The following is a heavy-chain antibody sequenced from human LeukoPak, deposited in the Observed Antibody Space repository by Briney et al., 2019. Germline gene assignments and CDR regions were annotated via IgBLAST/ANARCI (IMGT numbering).Heavy chain of an antibody. Sequence: GRSLRLSCAASGFTFSSYGMHWVRQAPGKGLEWVAVIWYDGSNKYYADSVKGRFTISRDNSKNTLYLQMNSLRAEDTAVYYCARDGELAYYYDSSGYFDYWGQVTLVTVSS. J-gene: IGHJ4*02. CDR1: GFTFSSYG. D-gene: IGHD3-22*01. CDR2: IWYDGSNK. V-gene: IGHV3-33*01. CDR3: ARDGELAYYYDSSGYFDY.